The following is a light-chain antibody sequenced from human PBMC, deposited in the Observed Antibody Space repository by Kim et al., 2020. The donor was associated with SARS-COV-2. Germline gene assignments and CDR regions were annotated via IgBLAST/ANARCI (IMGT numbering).Light chain of an antibody. V-gene: IGKV3-20*01. Sequence: PGERATPSRGASETMSNSYIAWYQQKRGQAPRLVIYGASSRATGIPDRFSGSGSETVFTLTIRRLEPEDFAVYYCQQYGSSPRTFGQGTKVDIK. CDR2: GAS. CDR3: QQYGSSPRT. J-gene: IGKJ1*01. CDR1: ETMSNSY.